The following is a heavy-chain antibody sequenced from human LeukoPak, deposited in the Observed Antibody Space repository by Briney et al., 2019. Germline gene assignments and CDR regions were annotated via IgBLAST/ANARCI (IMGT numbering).Heavy chain of an antibody. J-gene: IGHJ4*02. Sequence: SETLSLTCTVFDGSISSDYWSWIRQPPGKGLEWIGYLFYSGSTNYNPSLKSRVTISVDTSKNQFSLKLTSVTAADTAVYYCARVGGTYYYEDYWGQGTLVTVSS. CDR3: ARVGGTYYYEDY. CDR1: DGSISSDY. CDR2: LFYSGST. D-gene: IGHD1-26*01. V-gene: IGHV4-59*01.